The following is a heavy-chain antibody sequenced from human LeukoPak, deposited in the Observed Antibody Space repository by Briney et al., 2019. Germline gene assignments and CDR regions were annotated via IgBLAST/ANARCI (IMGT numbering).Heavy chain of an antibody. D-gene: IGHD2-15*01. CDR2: IYPGDSDT. J-gene: IGHJ4*02. CDR1: GYSFTIYW. V-gene: IGHV5-51*01. CDR3: ARHDSLDGGQSDY. Sequence: GESLKIPCKGSGYSFTIYWIAWVGQMPGKGLEWMGIIYPGDSDTRYSPSFQGQVTISADKSISTAYLQWSSLKASDTAMYYCARHDSLDGGQSDYWGQGTLVTVSS.